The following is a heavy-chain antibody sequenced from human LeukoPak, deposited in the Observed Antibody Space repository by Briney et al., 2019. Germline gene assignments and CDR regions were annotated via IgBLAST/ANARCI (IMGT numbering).Heavy chain of an antibody. Sequence: PGGSLRFSCAASGFTFDDYAMHWVRQAQGKGLEWVSGISWNRGSIGYADSVKGRFTISGDNAKMSLYLQMNSLRAEDTALYYCAKGYCSSISCHADYWGQGTLVTASS. CDR1: GFTFDDYA. D-gene: IGHD2-2*01. J-gene: IGHJ4*02. CDR2: ISWNRGSI. V-gene: IGHV3-9*01. CDR3: AKGYCSSISCHADY.